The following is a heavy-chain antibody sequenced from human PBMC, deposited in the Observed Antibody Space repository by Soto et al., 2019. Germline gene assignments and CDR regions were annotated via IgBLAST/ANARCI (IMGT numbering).Heavy chain of an antibody. V-gene: IGHV3-33*03. CDR1: GFTFSSYG. CDR2: IWYDGSNK. Sequence: GGSLRLSCAASGFTFSSYGMHWFRQAPGKGLEWVAVIWYDGSNKYYADSVKGRFTISRDNAKNSLYLQMNSLRAEDTALYYCAKDIGFAGMVRRLGYYYYMDVWGKGPTVTVSS. CDR3: AKDIGFAGMVRRLGYYYYMDV. D-gene: IGHD3-10*01. J-gene: IGHJ6*03.